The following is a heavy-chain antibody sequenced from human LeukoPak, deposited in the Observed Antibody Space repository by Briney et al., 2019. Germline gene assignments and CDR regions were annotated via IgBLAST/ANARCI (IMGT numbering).Heavy chain of an antibody. CDR1: GGSISSGGYS. J-gene: IGHJ4*02. V-gene: IGHV4-30-2*01. D-gene: IGHD4-17*01. CDR2: IYHSGST. CDR3: ASRALSSRFSYGDYDQYYFDY. Sequence: SETLSLTCAVSGGSISSGGYSWSWIRQPPGKGLEWIGYIYHSGSTYYNPSLKSRVTISVDRSKNQFSLKLSSVTAADTAVYYCASRALSSRFSYGDYDQYYFDYWGQGTLVTVSS.